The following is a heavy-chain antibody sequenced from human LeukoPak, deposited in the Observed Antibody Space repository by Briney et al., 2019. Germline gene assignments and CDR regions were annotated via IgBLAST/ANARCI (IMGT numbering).Heavy chain of an antibody. CDR1: GYTFTTFD. CDR2: MNPNSGNT. CDR3: AREGTYYYDSSGFDY. Sequence: ASVKVSCKASGYTFTTFDINWVRQATGQGLEWMGWMNPNSGNTSYAQKFQGRVTMTRDMSTSTVYMELSSLRSEDTAVYYCAREGTYYYDSSGFDYWGQGTLVTVSS. V-gene: IGHV1-8*02. J-gene: IGHJ4*02. D-gene: IGHD3-22*01.